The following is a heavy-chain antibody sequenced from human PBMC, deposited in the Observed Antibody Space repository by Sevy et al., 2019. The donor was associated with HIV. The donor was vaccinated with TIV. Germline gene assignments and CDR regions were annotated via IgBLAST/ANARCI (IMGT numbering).Heavy chain of an antibody. Sequence: GESLKISCAASGFTFSSYEMNWVRQAPGKGLEWVSDISSSGSTIYYADSVKGRFTISRDNAKNSLYLQMNSLRAEDTAVYYCARVDSSGYYDQSFDYWGQGTLVTVSS. CDR2: ISSSGSTI. V-gene: IGHV3-48*03. CDR1: GFTFSSYE. J-gene: IGHJ4*02. D-gene: IGHD3-22*01. CDR3: ARVDSSGYYDQSFDY.